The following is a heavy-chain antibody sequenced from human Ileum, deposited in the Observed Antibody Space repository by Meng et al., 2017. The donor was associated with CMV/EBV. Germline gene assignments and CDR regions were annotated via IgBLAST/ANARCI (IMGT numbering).Heavy chain of an antibody. CDR2: INNRGST. Sequence: QVPLQQGGAGKFKPSETLSLVCAVHNSAFSDYYWTWIRQSPGKGLEWIGEINNRGSTNYNPSLKSRVTISIDTSRNQFSLKLTSMTAADTAVYYCARASPQRRFLSYWGQGTLVTVSS. J-gene: IGHJ4*02. CDR1: NSAFSDYY. D-gene: IGHD3-3*01. CDR3: ARASPQRRFLSY. V-gene: IGHV4-34*01.